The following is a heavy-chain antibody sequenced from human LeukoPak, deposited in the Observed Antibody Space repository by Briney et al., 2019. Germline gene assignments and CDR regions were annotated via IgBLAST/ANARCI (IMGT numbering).Heavy chain of an antibody. CDR2: ISAYNGNT. CDR1: GYTFTSYG. Sequence: ASVKVSCKASGYTFTSYGISWVRQAPGQGLEWMGWISAYNGNTNYAQKLQGRVTMTTDTSTSTAYMELRSLRSDDTAVYYCARDILFEYYYDSSGSSRPFDYWGQGTLVTVSS. V-gene: IGHV1-18*01. CDR3: ARDILFEYYYDSSGSSRPFDY. J-gene: IGHJ4*02. D-gene: IGHD3-22*01.